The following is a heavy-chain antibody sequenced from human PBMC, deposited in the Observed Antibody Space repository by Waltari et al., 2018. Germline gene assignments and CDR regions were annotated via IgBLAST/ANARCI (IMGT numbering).Heavy chain of an antibody. CDR1: GGSISNLNFY. CDR3: AVSPDTATSRAAFHF. D-gene: IGHD5-18*01. CDR2: IYRSGVT. V-gene: IGHV4-61*02. Sequence: QVQLQESGPGLAKASQTPSLTCDVSGGSISNLNFYWSWIRQPAGKGLEWIGRIYRSGVTDYNPSLRGRATMFLDMSKNQFSLTVDSLIAADTAVYYCAVSPDTATSRAAFHFWGPGTTVSVSS. J-gene: IGHJ6*02.